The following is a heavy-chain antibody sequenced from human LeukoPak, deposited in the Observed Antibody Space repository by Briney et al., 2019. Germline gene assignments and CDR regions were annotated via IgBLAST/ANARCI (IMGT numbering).Heavy chain of an antibody. CDR1: GFIFSSYS. V-gene: IGHV3-48*02. Sequence: GGSLRLSCVASGFIFSSYSMNWVRQAPGKGLEWVSYISSSSSAIYYADSVKGRFTISRDNAKNSLDLQMNSLRDEDTAVYYCARARASGRSGFDYWGQGTLVTVSS. CDR3: ARARASGRSGFDY. D-gene: IGHD2-15*01. J-gene: IGHJ4*02. CDR2: ISSSSSAI.